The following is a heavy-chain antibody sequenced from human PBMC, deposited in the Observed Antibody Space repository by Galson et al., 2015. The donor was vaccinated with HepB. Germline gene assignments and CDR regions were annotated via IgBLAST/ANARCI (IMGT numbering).Heavy chain of an antibody. CDR3: ARVNGSTTIPLGFDI. CDR1: GYTFTSYC. J-gene: IGHJ3*02. D-gene: IGHD2-2*01. V-gene: IGHV1-18*04. Sequence: SVKVSCKASGYTFTSYCISWVRQAPGQGLVWMGWISPYNGTINYAQKLRGRVTMTRDTSTSTAYMELRSLRFDDTAVYHCARVNGSTTIPLGFDIWGKGTMLTVSS. CDR2: ISPYNGTI.